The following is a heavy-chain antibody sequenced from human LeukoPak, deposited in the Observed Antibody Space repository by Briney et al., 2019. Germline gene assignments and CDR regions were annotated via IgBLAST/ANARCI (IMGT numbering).Heavy chain of an antibody. Sequence: ASVKVSCKASGYTFTGYYMHWVRQAPGQGLEWMGWINPNSGGTNYAQKFQGRVTMTRDTSISTAYMELSRLRSDDPAVYYCVPSKWELLLGAYWGQGTLVTVSS. CDR1: GYTFTGYY. J-gene: IGHJ4*02. CDR3: VPSKWELLLGAY. CDR2: INPNSGGT. V-gene: IGHV1-2*02. D-gene: IGHD1-26*01.